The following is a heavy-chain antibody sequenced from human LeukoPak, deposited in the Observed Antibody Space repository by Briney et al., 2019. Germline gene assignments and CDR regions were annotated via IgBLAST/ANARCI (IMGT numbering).Heavy chain of an antibody. CDR1: GFTFSNYG. J-gene: IGHJ4*02. CDR2: ISYDRRNT. Sequence: AGSLRLSCATSGFTFSNYGMHWVAQAPGKGLEWGAVISYDRRNTYYADSVKGRFTISRDNSKHTLYLQMSSLRAEDTAVYFCARDATYSEGATYYDRLDYWGQGAQVTVSS. V-gene: IGHV3-30*03. CDR3: ARDATYSEGATYYDRLDY. D-gene: IGHD3-22*01.